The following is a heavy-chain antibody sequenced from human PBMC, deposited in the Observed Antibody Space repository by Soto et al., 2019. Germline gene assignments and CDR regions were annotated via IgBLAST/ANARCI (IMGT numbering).Heavy chain of an antibody. CDR2: INAGNGNT. CDR3: AREEIVGATVGYGMDV. Sequence: ASVKVSCKASGYTFTSYAMHWARQAPGQRLEWMGWINAGNGNTKYSQKFQGRVTITRDTSASTAYMELSSLRSEDTAVYYCAREEIVGATVGYGMDVWGQGTTVTVSS. V-gene: IGHV1-3*01. D-gene: IGHD1-26*01. CDR1: GYTFTSYA. J-gene: IGHJ6*02.